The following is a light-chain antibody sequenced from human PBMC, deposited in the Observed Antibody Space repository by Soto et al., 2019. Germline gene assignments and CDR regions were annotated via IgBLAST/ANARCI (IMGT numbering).Light chain of an antibody. CDR3: QQYFSIPFT. J-gene: IGKJ3*01. CDR2: WAS. V-gene: IGKV4-1*01. CDR1: QSVLYSSNNKNY. Sequence: DIVMTQSPDSLAVSLGERATINCKSSQSVLYSSNNKNYLAWYQQKPGQPPKLLIYWASTRESGVPDRFSGSGSGTDFTLTISSLQAEDVALYYCQQYFSIPFTFGPGTEVDIK.